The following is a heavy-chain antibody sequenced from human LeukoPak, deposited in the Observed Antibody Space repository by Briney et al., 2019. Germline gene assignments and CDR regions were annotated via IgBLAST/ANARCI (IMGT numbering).Heavy chain of an antibody. CDR1: GYSISSGYY. Sequence: SETLSLTCAVSGYSISSGYYRGWIRQPPGKGLEWIGSIYHSGSTYYNPSLKSRVTISVDTSKNQFSLKLSSVTAADTAVYYCARRYYYGPSMPSYFDYWGQGTLVTVSS. CDR2: IYHSGST. V-gene: IGHV4-38-2*01. CDR3: ARRYYYGPSMPSYFDY. J-gene: IGHJ4*02. D-gene: IGHD3-10*01.